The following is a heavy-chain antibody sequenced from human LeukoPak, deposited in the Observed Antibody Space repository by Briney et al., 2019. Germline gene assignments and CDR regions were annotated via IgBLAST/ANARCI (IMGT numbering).Heavy chain of an antibody. CDR1: GYTFIDYY. CDR3: ARVKKLMPEFEF. J-gene: IGHJ4*02. CDR2: INPNSGAT. Sequence: ASVKVSCTSSGYTFIDYYIHWVRPAPGQGLEWMGWINPNSGATKYAQKFQGRVSMTRDTSVNTAYMDLTNLRSDDTAIFYCARVKKLMPEFEFWGQGTLVTVSS. D-gene: IGHD2-2*01. V-gene: IGHV1-2*02.